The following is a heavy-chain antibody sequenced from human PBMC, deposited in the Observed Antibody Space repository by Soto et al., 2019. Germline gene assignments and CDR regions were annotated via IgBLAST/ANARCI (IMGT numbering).Heavy chain of an antibody. CDR1: GYSFIKDW. J-gene: IGHJ6*02. CDR2: IYPDESDT. D-gene: IGHD5-12*01. CDR3: VRMGFSGGGYLSYYYYGMDI. Sequence: VQALKISGKGSGYSFIKDWIGWLRQMPGKGLEWMAIIYPDESDTKYSPSFQGQVTISADNSISTAYLQWSSLKASDTAMYYCVRMGFSGGGYLSYYYYGMDIWGQGTTVTVSS. V-gene: IGHV5-51*01.